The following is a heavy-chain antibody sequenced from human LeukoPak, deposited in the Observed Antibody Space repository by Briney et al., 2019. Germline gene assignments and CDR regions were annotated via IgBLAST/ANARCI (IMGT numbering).Heavy chain of an antibody. Sequence: ASVKVSCKASGDTFSNHPINWVRQAPGQGLEWLGMIIPIFNSLKYAEKFQGRLTITADKATTTAYLELSSLESDDTAVYYCATSITMIVVVIPHAFDIWGQGTMVTVSS. V-gene: IGHV1-69*06. CDR1: GDTFSNHP. D-gene: IGHD3-22*01. CDR2: IIPIFNSL. J-gene: IGHJ3*02. CDR3: ATSITMIVVVIPHAFDI.